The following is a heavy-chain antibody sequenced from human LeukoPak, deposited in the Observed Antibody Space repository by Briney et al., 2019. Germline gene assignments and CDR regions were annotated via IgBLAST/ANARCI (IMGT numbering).Heavy chain of an antibody. Sequence: PSETLSLTCTVSGVSIRSGSHYWAWIRQPPGKGLEWIGSIYYSGRTYYNPSLENRVTISIDTSKNHFSLKLSSLSAADTSVYYCAKRDDSGGNLVDLWGQGTLVTVS. CDR3: AKRDDSGGNLVDL. J-gene: IGHJ4*02. D-gene: IGHD3-22*01. CDR2: IYYSGRT. V-gene: IGHV4-39*02. CDR1: GVSIRSGSHY.